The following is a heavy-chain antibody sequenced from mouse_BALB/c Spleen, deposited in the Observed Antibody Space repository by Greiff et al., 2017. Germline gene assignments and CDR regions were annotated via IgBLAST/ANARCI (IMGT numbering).Heavy chain of an antibody. CDR1: GFTFSSYG. D-gene: IGHD3-1*01. CDR2: ISSGGSYT. CDR3: ARHRAARATGAWFAY. V-gene: IGHV5-6*01. Sequence: EVQLVESGGDLVKPGGSLKLSCAASGFTFSSYGMSWVRQTPDKRLEWVATISSGGSYTYYPDSVKGRFTISRDNAKNTLYLQMSSLKSEDTAMYYCARHRAARATGAWFAYWGQGTLVTVSA. J-gene: IGHJ3*01.